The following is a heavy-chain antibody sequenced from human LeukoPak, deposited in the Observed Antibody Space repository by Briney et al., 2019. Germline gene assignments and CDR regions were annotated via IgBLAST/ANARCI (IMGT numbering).Heavy chain of an antibody. V-gene: IGHV3-21*01. CDR2: ISSRSSYI. CDR3: AREDLGSSWSH. J-gene: IGHJ4*02. Sequence: GGSLRLSCAASGFTFSSYSMNWVRQAPGKGLEWVSSISSRSSYIYYADSVKGRFTISRDNAKNSLYLQMNSLRAEDTAVYYCAREDLGSSWSHWGQGTLVTVSS. CDR1: GFTFSSYS. D-gene: IGHD6-13*01.